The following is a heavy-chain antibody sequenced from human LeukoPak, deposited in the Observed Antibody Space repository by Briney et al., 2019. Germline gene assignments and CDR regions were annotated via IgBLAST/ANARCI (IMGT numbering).Heavy chain of an antibody. CDR3: ARGPRIAVLGPRIRRAEYFQH. J-gene: IGHJ1*01. CDR2: IKHSGST. V-gene: IGHV4-34*01. D-gene: IGHD6-19*01. Sequence: SETLSLTCGVYGDSFSGYYWTWIRQPPGKGLEWIGEIKHSGSTHYNPSLKSRVLISVDTSKNQFSLKLSSVTAADTAVYFCARGPRIAVLGPRIRRAEYFQHWGQGTLVTVSS. CDR1: GDSFSGYY.